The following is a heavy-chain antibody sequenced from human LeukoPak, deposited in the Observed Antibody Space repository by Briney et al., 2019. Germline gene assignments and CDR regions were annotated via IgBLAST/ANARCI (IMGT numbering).Heavy chain of an antibody. J-gene: IGHJ5*02. CDR1: GCTFSSYA. Sequence: GGSLRLSCAASGCTFSSYAMIWVRQAPVKVLKSVAAISGSGGSTYYADSVKGRFTISRDNSKNTLYLQMNSLRAEDTAVYYCAKDSNYDFWSGEQFDPWGQGTLVTVSS. V-gene: IGHV3-23*01. D-gene: IGHD3-3*01. CDR3: AKDSNYDFWSGEQFDP. CDR2: ISGSGGST.